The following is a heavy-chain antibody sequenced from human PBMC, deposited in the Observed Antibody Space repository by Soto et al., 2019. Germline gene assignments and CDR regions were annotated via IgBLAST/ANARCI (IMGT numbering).Heavy chain of an antibody. V-gene: IGHV3-23*01. CDR1: GFTFSSYA. Sequence: GGSLRLSCAASGFTFSSYAMSWVRQAPGKGLEWVSAISGSGGSTYYADSVKGRFTISRDNSKNTLHLQMNSLRAEDTAVYYCAKTASRLQSNPPPFDYWGQGTLVTVSS. CDR3: AKTASRLQSNPPPFDY. D-gene: IGHD4-4*01. CDR2: ISGSGGST. J-gene: IGHJ4*02.